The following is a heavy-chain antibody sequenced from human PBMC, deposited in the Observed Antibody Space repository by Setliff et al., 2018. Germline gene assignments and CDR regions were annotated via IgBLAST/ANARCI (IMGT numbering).Heavy chain of an antibody. CDR2: ISYDGSNK. Sequence: PGGSLRLSCAASGFTFSNYWMSWVRQAPGKGLEWVAVISYDGSNKYYADSVKGRFTISRDNSKNTLYLQLNSLRAEDTAIYYCAGGYPSNFDYWGQGTLVTVSS. CDR3: AGGYPSNFDY. V-gene: IGHV3-30-3*01. J-gene: IGHJ4*02. D-gene: IGHD3-22*01. CDR1: GFTFSNYW.